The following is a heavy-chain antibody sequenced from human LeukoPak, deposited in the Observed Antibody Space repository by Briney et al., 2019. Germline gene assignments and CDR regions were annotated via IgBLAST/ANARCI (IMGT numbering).Heavy chain of an antibody. D-gene: IGHD2-15*01. CDR1: GFIFSDSW. J-gene: IGHJ5*02. CDR3: TTDRWYSADH. CDR2: IEKNGSGK. Sequence: GGSLRLSCTVSGFIFSDSWMAWIRQAPGKGLEWVAIIEKNGSGKNYVDSVKGGFIISRDNAKNSLFLQMDSLKLEDTAIYYCTTDRWYSADHWGQGTLVTVSS. V-gene: IGHV3-7*03.